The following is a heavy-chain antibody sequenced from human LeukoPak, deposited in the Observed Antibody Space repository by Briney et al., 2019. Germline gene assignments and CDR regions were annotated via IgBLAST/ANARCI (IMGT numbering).Heavy chain of an antibody. Sequence: GGSLRLSCAASGFTVSSNYMSWVRQAPGKGLEWVSVIYNGGSTYYADSVKGRFTISRDNSKNTLYLQMNSLRAEDTAVYYCAGHCSSTSCPRGDDAFDIWGQGTMVTVSS. CDR1: GFTVSSNY. V-gene: IGHV3-53*01. CDR2: IYNGGST. J-gene: IGHJ3*02. CDR3: AGHCSSTSCPRGDDAFDI. D-gene: IGHD2-2*01.